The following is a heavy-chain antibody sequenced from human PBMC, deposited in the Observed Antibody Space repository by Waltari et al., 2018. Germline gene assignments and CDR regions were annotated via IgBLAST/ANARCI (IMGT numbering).Heavy chain of an antibody. V-gene: IGHV3-23*01. CDR1: GFPLNDFP. D-gene: IGHD5-18*01. J-gene: IGHJ4*02. Sequence: EVHLLASGGGLVQPSESLRLSCVVSGFPLNDFPMTWVRQVSGEGGEGVLGIRKSCDTLFYADYARGRGTISKEIYKNNLLLDMSGRRGAATATAYCDKASFNYGYAMDNWGQGALVTVSS. CDR2: IRKSCDTL. CDR3: DKASFNYGYAMDN.